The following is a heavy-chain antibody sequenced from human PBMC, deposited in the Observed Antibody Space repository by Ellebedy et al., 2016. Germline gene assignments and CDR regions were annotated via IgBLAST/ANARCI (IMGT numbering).Heavy chain of an antibody. J-gene: IGHJ4*02. D-gene: IGHD3-10*01. CDR1: GFIFSTYA. V-gene: IGHV3-30*04. CDR3: ARDFLPGNPDFFDY. CDR2: ISFDGRNK. Sequence: GGSLRLXXAASGFIFSTYAMHWVRQAPGTGLEWVAVISFDGRNKYYADSVQGRFTISRDNSKNMLYLEMNSLRTEDTARYYCARDFLPGNPDFFDYWGQGTLVTVSS.